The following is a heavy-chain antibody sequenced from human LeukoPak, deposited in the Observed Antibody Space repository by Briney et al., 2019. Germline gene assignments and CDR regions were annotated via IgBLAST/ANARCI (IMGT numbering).Heavy chain of an antibody. Sequence: ASVKVSCKASVYTFTGYYMHWVRQAPGQGLEWTGWINPNSGGTNYAQKFQGRVTMTRDTSISTAYMELSRLRSDDTAVYYCARDIHCSSTSCYDGAFDIWGQGTMVTVSS. V-gene: IGHV1-2*02. D-gene: IGHD2-2*01. CDR1: VYTFTGYY. J-gene: IGHJ3*02. CDR3: ARDIHCSSTSCYDGAFDI. CDR2: INPNSGGT.